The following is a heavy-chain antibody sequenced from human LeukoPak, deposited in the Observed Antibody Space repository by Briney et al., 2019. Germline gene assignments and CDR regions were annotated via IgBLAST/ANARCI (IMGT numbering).Heavy chain of an antibody. D-gene: IGHD1-1*01. CDR2: IRSNGDTA. CDR3: AKGQELDNGVFDS. J-gene: IGHJ4*02. Sequence: GGSLRLSCAASGFTFSSSWMHWVRQAPGKGLEWVSTIRSNGDTAYNADSVRGRFAISRDNSKNALFLQMNSLRVEDTAIYYCAKGQELDNGVFDSWGQGTLVTVSS. CDR1: GFTFSSSW. V-gene: IGHV3-23*01.